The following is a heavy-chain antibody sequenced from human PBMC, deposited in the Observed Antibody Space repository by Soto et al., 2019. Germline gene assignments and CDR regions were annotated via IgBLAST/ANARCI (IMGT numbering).Heavy chain of an antibody. J-gene: IGHJ6*02. V-gene: IGHV3-23*01. CDR1: GFPFSSYA. D-gene: IGHD5-18*01. CDR2: ISGSGGST. Sequence: GSLRLSCAASGFPFSSYAMSWVRQAPGKGLEWVSAISGSGGSTYYADSVKGRFTISRDNSKNTLYLQMNSLRAEDTAVYYCAKTPYSSRPPGMDVWGQGTTVTVSS. CDR3: AKTPYSSRPPGMDV.